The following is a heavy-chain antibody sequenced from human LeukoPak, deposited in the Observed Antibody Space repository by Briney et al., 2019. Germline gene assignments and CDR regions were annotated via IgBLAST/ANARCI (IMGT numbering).Heavy chain of an antibody. D-gene: IGHD1-14*01. CDR2: IYYSGST. Sequence: SETLSLTCTVSGGSISSYYWSWIRQPPGKGLEWIGYIYYSGSTNYNPSLKSRVTMSVDTSKNQFSLKLSSVTAADTAVYYCARDRAGGYYYYMDVWGKGTTVTVSS. V-gene: IGHV4-59*12. J-gene: IGHJ6*03. CDR3: ARDRAGGYYYYMDV. CDR1: GGSISSYY.